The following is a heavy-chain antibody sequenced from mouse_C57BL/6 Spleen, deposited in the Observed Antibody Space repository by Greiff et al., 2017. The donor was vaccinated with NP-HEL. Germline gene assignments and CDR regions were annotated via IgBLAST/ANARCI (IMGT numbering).Heavy chain of an antibody. CDR2: IDPETGGT. CDR3: TRRGSGGFAY. Sequence: QVQLQQSGAELVRPGASVTLSCKASGYTFTDYEMHWVKQTPVHGLEWIGAIDPETGGTAYNQKFKGKAILTADKSSSTAYMELRSLTSEDSAVYYCTRRGSGGFAYWGQGTLVTVSA. J-gene: IGHJ3*01. D-gene: IGHD3-2*02. CDR1: GYTFTDYE. V-gene: IGHV1-15*01.